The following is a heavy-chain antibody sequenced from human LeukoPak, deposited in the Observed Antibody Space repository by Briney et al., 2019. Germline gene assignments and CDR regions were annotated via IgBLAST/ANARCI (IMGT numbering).Heavy chain of an antibody. J-gene: IGHJ4*02. D-gene: IGHD3-22*01. V-gene: IGHV3-23*01. CDR1: GFTFSSYA. CDR2: ISGSGGST. CDR3: AKDLPDYYYDSSAYYCSPFDY. Sequence: GGSLRLSCVASGFTFSSYAMSWVRQAPGKGLEWVSSISGSGGSTYYADSVKGRFTISRDNSKNTLYLQMKSLRAEDTAVYYCAKDLPDYYYDSSAYYCSPFDYWGQGTLVTVSS.